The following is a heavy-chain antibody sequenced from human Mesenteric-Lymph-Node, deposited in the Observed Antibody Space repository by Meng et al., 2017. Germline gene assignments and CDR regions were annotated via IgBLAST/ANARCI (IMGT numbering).Heavy chain of an antibody. CDR2: IIPIFGTA. CDR3: ASRGRSGYHYYFDY. CDR1: GGPFSSYP. Sequence: QVQVLQSGAEVKKPGSSVEVSCKASGGPFSSYPFSWVRHAPGQGLELRGGIIPIFGTANYAQKFQGRVTITADESTSTAYMELSSLRSEDTAVYYCASRGRSGYHYYFDYWGQGTLVTVSS. J-gene: IGHJ4*02. V-gene: IGHV1-69*01. D-gene: IGHD3-3*01.